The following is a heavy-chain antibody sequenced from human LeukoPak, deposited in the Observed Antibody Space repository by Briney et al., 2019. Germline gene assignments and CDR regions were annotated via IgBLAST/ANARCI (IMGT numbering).Heavy chain of an antibody. CDR1: GYSFTTYG. CDR2: ISTYNGNT. D-gene: IGHD6-19*01. CDR3: ARDPNQYEAVHPFDY. V-gene: IGHV1-18*01. J-gene: IGHJ4*02. Sequence: ASVTVSCKASGYSFTTYGITWVRQAPGQGREGMGWISTYNGNTKYSQKLQGRVTMTTDTSTTTVYMELRSLRSDDTAVYYCARDPNQYEAVHPFDYWGQGTLVTVSS.